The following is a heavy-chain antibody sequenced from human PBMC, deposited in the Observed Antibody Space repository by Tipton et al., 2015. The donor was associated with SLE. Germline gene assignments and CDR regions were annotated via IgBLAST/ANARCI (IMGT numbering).Heavy chain of an antibody. J-gene: IGHJ5*02. Sequence: SLTCTVSGGSISSYYWSWIRQPPGKGLEWIGYIYYSGSTNYNPSLESRVTISVDTSKNQFSLKLSSVTAADTAVYYCARTFPYGGFDPWGQGTLVTVSS. D-gene: IGHD4-23*01. V-gene: IGHV4-59*01. CDR2: IYYSGST. CDR3: ARTFPYGGFDP. CDR1: GGSISSYY.